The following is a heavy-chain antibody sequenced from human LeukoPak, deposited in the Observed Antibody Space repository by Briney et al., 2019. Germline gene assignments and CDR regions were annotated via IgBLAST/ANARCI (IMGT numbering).Heavy chain of an antibody. D-gene: IGHD1/OR15-1a*01. V-gene: IGHV3-23*01. CDR2: ISGSGGST. CDR3: AKEVGMYGTPTLDF. Sequence: GGSLRLSCAASGFTFSSYAMSWVRQAPGKGLEWVSAISGSGGSTYHADSVKGRFTISRDNSKNTLFLQMNSLRAEDTAVYYCAKEVGMYGTPTLDFWGQGTVVTVSS. CDR1: GFTFSSYA. J-gene: IGHJ4*02.